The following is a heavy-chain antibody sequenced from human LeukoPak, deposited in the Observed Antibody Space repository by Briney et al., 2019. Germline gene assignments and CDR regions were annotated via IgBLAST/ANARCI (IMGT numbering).Heavy chain of an antibody. CDR2: MYYSGRT. CDR3: ARQIAAAGTYYFDS. CDR1: GGSISSSNYY. V-gene: IGHV4-39*01. D-gene: IGHD6-13*01. J-gene: IGHJ4*02. Sequence: SETLSLTCTVSGGSISSSNYYWGWIRQPPGKGLEWIGSMYYSGRTYYNTSLKSRVTISVDTSKNQFSLKLTSVTAADTAIYYCARQIAAAGTYYFDSWGQGTLVTVSS.